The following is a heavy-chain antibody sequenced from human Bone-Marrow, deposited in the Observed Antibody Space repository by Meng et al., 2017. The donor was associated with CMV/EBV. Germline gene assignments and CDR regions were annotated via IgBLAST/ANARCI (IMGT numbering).Heavy chain of an antibody. CDR3: ARDPIAATSYGMDV. D-gene: IGHD6-13*01. V-gene: IGHV3-48*04. Sequence: GGCMRRSWTASGFTFGDYIMSWVRQAPGKGLEWVSYISSSSSTIYYADSVKGRFTISRDNAKNSLYLQMNSLRAEDTAVYYCARDPIAATSYGMDVWGQGTTVTVSS. CDR1: GFTFGDYI. J-gene: IGHJ6*02. CDR2: ISSSSSTI.